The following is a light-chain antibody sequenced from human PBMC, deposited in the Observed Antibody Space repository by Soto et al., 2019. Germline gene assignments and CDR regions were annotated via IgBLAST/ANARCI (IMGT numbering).Light chain of an antibody. CDR2: DVS. V-gene: IGLV2-14*03. J-gene: IGLJ2*01. Sequence: QTVVTQPASVSGSPGQSITISCSGTSSDVGGYNFVSWYQVHPGKAPRLILYDVSSRPSGVSYRFSGSKSANTASLNISRLQAGDEADYYCSSYTTTTSLVVFGGGTKLTVL. CDR3: SSYTTTTSLVV. CDR1: SSDVGGYNF.